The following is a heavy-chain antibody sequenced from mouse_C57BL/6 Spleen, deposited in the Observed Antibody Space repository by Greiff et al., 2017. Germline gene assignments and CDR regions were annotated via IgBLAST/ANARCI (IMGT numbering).Heavy chain of an antibody. CDR1: GYAFSSYW. CDR2: IYPGDGDT. D-gene: IGHD1-1*01. J-gene: IGHJ4*01. V-gene: IGHV1-80*01. CDR3: ARGYYGSSNYAMDY. Sequence: QVQLQQSGAELVKPGASVKISCKASGYAFSSYWLNWVKQRPGKGLEWIGQIYPGDGDTNYNGKLKGKATLTADKSSSTAYMQLSSLPSEDSAVYFCARGYYGSSNYAMDYWGQGTSVTVSS.